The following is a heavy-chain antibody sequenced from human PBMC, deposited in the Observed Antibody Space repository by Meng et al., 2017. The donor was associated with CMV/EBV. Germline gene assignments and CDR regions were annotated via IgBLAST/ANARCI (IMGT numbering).Heavy chain of an antibody. D-gene: IGHD3-3*01. V-gene: IGHV3-30-3*01. J-gene: IGHJ5*02. CDR3: AREYYDFWSGYHNWFDP. CDR2: IPYDGSNK. Sequence: FTFSSYRIHWVRQAPGKGLEWVAVIPYDGSNKYYADSVKGRFTISRDNSKNTLNLQMNSLRTEDTAVYYCAREYYDFWSGYHNWFDPWGQGTLVTVSS. CDR1: FTFSSYR.